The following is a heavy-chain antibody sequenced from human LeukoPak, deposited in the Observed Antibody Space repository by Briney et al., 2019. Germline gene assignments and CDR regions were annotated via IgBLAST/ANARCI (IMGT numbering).Heavy chain of an antibody. CDR1: GYTFTSYD. CDR2: TNPNSGST. J-gene: IGHJ4*02. CDR3: ARVTMVRGIIITFFDF. D-gene: IGHD3-10*01. Sequence: ASVTVSCKASGYTFTSYDINWVRQAPGQGLEWMGWTNPNSGSTGYAQKFQGRVTMTRNTSITTAYMELSSLRSEDTAVYYCARVTMVRGIIITFFDFWGQGTLVTVSS. V-gene: IGHV1-8*01.